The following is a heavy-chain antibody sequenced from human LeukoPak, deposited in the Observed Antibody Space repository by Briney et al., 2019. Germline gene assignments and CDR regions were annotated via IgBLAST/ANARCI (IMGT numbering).Heavy chain of an antibody. J-gene: IGHJ4*02. CDR2: ISSSGSTI. CDR3: ARDLVVGSGFTSDY. Sequence: GGSLRLSCAASGFTFSSYEMNWVRQAPGKGLEWVSYISSSGSTIYYADSVKGRFTISRDNAKNSLYLQMNSLRAEDTAVYYCARDLVVGSGFTSDYWGQGTLVTVSS. D-gene: IGHD6-19*01. CDR1: GFTFSSYE. V-gene: IGHV3-48*03.